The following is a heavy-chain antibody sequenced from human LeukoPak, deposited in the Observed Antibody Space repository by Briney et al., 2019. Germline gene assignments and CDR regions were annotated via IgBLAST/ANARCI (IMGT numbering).Heavy chain of an antibody. J-gene: IGHJ3*02. Sequence: GSLRLSCAASGFTFSSYAMHWVRQAPGKGLEWVAVISYDGSNKYYADSVKGRFTISRDNSKNTLYLQMNSLRAEDTAVYYCARDCMAKGSGCAFDIWGQGTMVTVSS. D-gene: IGHD6-19*01. CDR1: GFTFSSYA. V-gene: IGHV3-30-3*01. CDR2: ISYDGSNK. CDR3: ARDCMAKGSGCAFDI.